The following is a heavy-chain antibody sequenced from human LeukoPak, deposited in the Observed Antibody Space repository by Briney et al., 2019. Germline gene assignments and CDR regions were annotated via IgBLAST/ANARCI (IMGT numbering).Heavy chain of an antibody. CDR2: TRSDGSDT. J-gene: IGHJ6*03. Sequence: PGGSLRLSCAASGFTFSDTWMHWVRQAPGEGLVWVSRTRSDGSDTRYAESVKGRFTISRDNSKNTLYLQMNSLRAEDTAVYYCAKDGKSYNWGSDYYMDVWGKGTTVTVSS. CDR1: GFTFSDTW. D-gene: IGHD1-20*01. V-gene: IGHV3-74*01. CDR3: AKDGKSYNWGSDYYMDV.